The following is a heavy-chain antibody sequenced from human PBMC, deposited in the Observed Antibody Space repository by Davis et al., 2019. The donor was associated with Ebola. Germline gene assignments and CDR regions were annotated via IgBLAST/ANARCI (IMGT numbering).Heavy chain of an antibody. J-gene: IGHJ4*02. D-gene: IGHD5-12*01. CDR2: MNRDGSGT. CDR3: AVGGYSGYSHSPGLLY. CDR1: GLTFSRYW. V-gene: IGHV3-74*01. Sequence: GESLKISCATSGLTFSRYWMHWVRQPPGKGLLWVSRMNRDGSGTDYADSVKGRFTISRDNAKNTLYLQMNSLRAEDTAVYYCAVGGYSGYSHSPGLLYWGRGTLVTVSA.